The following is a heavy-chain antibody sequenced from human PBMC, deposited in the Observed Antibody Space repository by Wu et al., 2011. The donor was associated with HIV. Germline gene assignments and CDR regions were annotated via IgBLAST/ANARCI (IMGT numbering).Heavy chain of an antibody. CDR3: ARVEARDFWSGYYDY. J-gene: IGHJ4*02. D-gene: IGHD3-3*01. V-gene: IGHV1-2*02. Sequence: QVQLVQSGAEVKKPGASVKVSCKASGYTFTGYYMHWVRQAPGQGLEWMGWINPNSGGTNYAQKFQGRVTMTRDTSISTAYMELSSLRSDDTAVYYCARVEARDFWSGYYDYWGQGPWSPSPQ. CDR2: INPNSGGT. CDR1: GYTFTGYY.